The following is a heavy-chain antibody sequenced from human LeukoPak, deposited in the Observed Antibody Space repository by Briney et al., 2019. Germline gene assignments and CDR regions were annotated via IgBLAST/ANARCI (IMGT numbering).Heavy chain of an antibody. V-gene: IGHV3-53*01. CDR2: IYSGGST. CDR1: GFTVSSNY. D-gene: IGHD1-26*01. J-gene: IGHJ3*02. Sequence: GGSLRLSCAASGFTVSSNYMSWVRQAPGKGLEGVSIIYSGGSTFYADSVKGRFTISRDNSKNTLYLQMNSLRTEDTAVYYCARGGSYPSAFDIWGQGTVVTVSS. CDR3: ARGGSYPSAFDI.